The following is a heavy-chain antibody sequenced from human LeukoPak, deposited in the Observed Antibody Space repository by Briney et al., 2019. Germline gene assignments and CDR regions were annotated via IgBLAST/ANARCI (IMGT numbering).Heavy chain of an antibody. V-gene: IGHV3-53*01. CDR3: ARARYYDSSGYAYDAFDI. CDR1: GFTVSSNY. Sequence: GGSLRLSCAASGFTVSSNYMSWVRQAPGKGLEWVSVIYGGGSTYYADSVKGRFTISRDNSKNTLYLQMNSLRAEDTAVYYCARARYYDSSGYAYDAFDIWGQGTMVTVSS. D-gene: IGHD3-22*01. CDR2: IYGGGST. J-gene: IGHJ3*02.